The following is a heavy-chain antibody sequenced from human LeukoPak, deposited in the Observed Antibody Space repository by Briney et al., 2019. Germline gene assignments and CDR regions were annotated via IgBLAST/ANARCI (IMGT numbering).Heavy chain of an antibody. D-gene: IGHD4-11*01. CDR3: ASPMTTVKPV. J-gene: IGHJ4*02. Sequence: SVKDSCKASGGTFSSYTISWVRQAPGQGLEWMGRIIPILGIANYAQEFQGRVTITADKSTSTAYMELSSLRSEDTAVYYCASPMTTVKPVWGQGTLVTVSS. CDR2: IIPILGIA. CDR1: GGTFSSYT. V-gene: IGHV1-69*02.